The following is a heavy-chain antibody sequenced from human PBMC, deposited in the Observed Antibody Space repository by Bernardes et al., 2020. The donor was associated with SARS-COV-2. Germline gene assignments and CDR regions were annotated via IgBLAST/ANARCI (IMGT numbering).Heavy chain of an antibody. J-gene: IGHJ4*02. CDR3: VKGGDDGNSPYYFDY. CDR1: GFTFRSYA. V-gene: IGHV3-23*01. D-gene: IGHD5-12*01. Sequence: GGSLRLSCAASGFTFRSYAMTWVRQVPGTGLEWVSTISGSGGSLYFADSVKGRFTISRDNSKNTVYLQMNTLRAEDTAVYYCVKGGDDGNSPYYFDYWGQGTLVTVSS. CDR2: ISGSGGSL.